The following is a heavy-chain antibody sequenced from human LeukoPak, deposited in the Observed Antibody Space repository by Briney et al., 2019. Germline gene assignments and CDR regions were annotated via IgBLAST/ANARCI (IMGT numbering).Heavy chain of an antibody. D-gene: IGHD1-1*01. CDR3: ARGRPLETFDY. Sequence: SETLSLTCTVSGYSISSGYYWGWIRQPPGKGLEWIGGIYHSGSTYYNPSLKSRVTISVDTSKNQFSLKLSSVTAADTAVYYCARGRPLETFDYWGQGTLVTVSS. J-gene: IGHJ4*02. V-gene: IGHV4-38-2*02. CDR2: IYHSGST. CDR1: GYSISSGYY.